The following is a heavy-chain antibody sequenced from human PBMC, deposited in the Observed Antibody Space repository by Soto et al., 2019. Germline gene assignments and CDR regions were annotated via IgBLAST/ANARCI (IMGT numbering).Heavy chain of an antibody. D-gene: IGHD2-2*01. Sequence: EVQLLESGGGLVQPGGSLRLSCTASGFTFSTYAMSWVRQAPGKGLEWVSTISDSGSTYYADSVKGRFTISRDNSKNTLYLEMNSLRAEDTAVYYCAKVKGGRYCSRTSCLYSVDYWGQGTLVTVSS. J-gene: IGHJ4*02. CDR2: ISDSGST. V-gene: IGHV3-23*01. CDR1: GFTFSTYA. CDR3: AKVKGGRYCSRTSCLYSVDY.